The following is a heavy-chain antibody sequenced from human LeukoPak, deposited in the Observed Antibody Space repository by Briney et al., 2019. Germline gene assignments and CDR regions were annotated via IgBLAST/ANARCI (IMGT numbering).Heavy chain of an antibody. J-gene: IGHJ5*02. CDR3: AKDSRREVTATGNWFDP. CDR2: ISYDGSEK. Sequence: GRSLRLSCTVSGFTFSGYGMHWVRQAPGKGLEWVAVISYDGSEKNYADSVKGRFTISRDNSKNTLYLEIDSLRDEDTAVYHCAKDSRREVTATGNWFDPWGQGTLVTVSS. CDR1: GFTFSGYG. V-gene: IGHV3-30*18. D-gene: IGHD2-21*02.